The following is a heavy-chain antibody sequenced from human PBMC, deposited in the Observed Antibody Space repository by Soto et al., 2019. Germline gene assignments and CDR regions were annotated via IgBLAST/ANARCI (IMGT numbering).Heavy chain of an antibody. D-gene: IGHD3-22*01. CDR2: ISSSSSTI. V-gene: IGHV3-48*01. CDR1: GFTFSSYS. CDR3: ASGAYYYDGRGLSY. J-gene: IGHJ4*02. Sequence: EVQLVESGGGLVQPGGSLRLSCAASGFTFSSYSMNWVRQAPGKGLEWVSYISSSSSTIYYADSVKGRFTISRDNAKNSLYLQMNSLRAEDTAVYYCASGAYYYDGRGLSYWGQGTLVTVSS.